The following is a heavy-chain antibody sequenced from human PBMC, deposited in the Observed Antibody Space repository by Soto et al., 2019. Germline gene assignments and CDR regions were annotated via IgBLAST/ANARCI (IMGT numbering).Heavy chain of an antibody. Sequence: SXETLSLTCTVAGCSISSGDYYWSWIRQPPGKGLEWIGYIYYSGSTYYNPSLKSRVTISVDTSKNQFSLKLSSVTAADTAVYYCARVMGANWNPIDYWGQGTLVTVSS. J-gene: IGHJ4*02. D-gene: IGHD1-20*01. CDR2: IYYSGST. CDR1: GCSISSGDYY. V-gene: IGHV4-30-4*01. CDR3: ARVMGANWNPIDY.